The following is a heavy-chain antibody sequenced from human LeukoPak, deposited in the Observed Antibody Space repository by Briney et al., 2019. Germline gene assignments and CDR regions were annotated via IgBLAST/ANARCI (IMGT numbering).Heavy chain of an antibody. CDR3: ARGRVARGAFDI. CDR1: GGSISSYY. Sequence: NPSETLSLTXTVSGGSISSYYWSWIWQPPGKGLEWIGYIYYSGSTNDNPSLKSRVTISVDTSKNQFSLKLSSVTAADTAVYYCARGRVARGAFDIWGQGTMVTVSS. CDR2: IYYSGST. V-gene: IGHV4-59*01. J-gene: IGHJ3*02. D-gene: IGHD2-15*01.